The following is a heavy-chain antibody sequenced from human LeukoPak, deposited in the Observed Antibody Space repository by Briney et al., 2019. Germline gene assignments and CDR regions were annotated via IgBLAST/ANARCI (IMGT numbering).Heavy chain of an antibody. Sequence: GGSLRLSCAASGFTFSSYSMHWVRQAPGKGLEWVANILYDGSHEFYADSVKGRFTISRDNSKNTLYLQINSLKTEDTAVYFCAREGRWLDSWGQGTLVTVSS. V-gene: IGHV3-30*04. D-gene: IGHD4-23*01. CDR1: GFTFSSYS. CDR2: ILYDGSHE. J-gene: IGHJ4*02. CDR3: AREGRWLDS.